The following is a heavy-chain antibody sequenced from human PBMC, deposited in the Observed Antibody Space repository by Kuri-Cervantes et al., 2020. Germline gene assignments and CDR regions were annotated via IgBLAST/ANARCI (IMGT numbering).Heavy chain of an antibody. J-gene: IGHJ4*02. CDR3: ARETARGHTVTGGY. D-gene: IGHD4-17*01. CDR1: GGTFSSYA. Sequence: SVKVSCKASGGTFSSYAISWVRQAPGQGLEWMGGIIPIFGTANYAQKFQGRVTITADESTSTAYMELSSLRSEDTAVYYCARETARGHTVTGGYWGQGTQVTVSS. V-gene: IGHV1-69*13. CDR2: IIPIFGTA.